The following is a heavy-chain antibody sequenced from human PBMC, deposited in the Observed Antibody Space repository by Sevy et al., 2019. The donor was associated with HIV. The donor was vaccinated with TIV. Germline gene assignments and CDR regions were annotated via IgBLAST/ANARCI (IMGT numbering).Heavy chain of an antibody. D-gene: IGHD1-1*01. J-gene: IGHJ4*02. CDR3: AKTASIVPTGNPLDS. CDR2: ISSNSRYK. V-gene: IGHV3-21*01. Sequence: GGSLRLSCVASRFIVTSLTLNWVRQRPGRGLEWVASISSNSRYKYYADSVEGRFTISRGYGGDSVYLQMNSLRAEDTAIYYCAKTASIVPTGNPLDSWGQGTLVTVSS. CDR1: RFIVTSLT.